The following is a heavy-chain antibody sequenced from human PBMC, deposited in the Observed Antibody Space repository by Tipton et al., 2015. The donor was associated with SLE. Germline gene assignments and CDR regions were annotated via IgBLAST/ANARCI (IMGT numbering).Heavy chain of an antibody. CDR2: IHYSGST. V-gene: IGHV4-59*01. J-gene: IGHJ4*02. D-gene: IGHD6-6*01. CDR3: ARGHIAAGRSALEY. CDR1: GGSISSYY. Sequence: TLSLTCTVSGGSISSYYWSWIRQPPGKGLEWIGYIHYSGSTNYNPSLKSRVAISVDTSKNQFSLRLNSVTAADTAVYYCARGHIAAGRSALEYWGQGTLVTVSS.